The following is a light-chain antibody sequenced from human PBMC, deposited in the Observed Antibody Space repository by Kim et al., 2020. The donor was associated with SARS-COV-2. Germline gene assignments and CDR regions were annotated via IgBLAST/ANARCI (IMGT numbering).Light chain of an antibody. V-gene: IGKV3-11*01. Sequence: LSPGERATLSCRASQSISSFLAWYQQKPGQAPRLLIYEASTRATGIPARFSGRGSGTDFTLIISSLEPEDFAVYYCQQRSNWPLTFGQGTKVEIK. J-gene: IGKJ1*01. CDR3: QQRSNWPLT. CDR2: EAS. CDR1: QSISSF.